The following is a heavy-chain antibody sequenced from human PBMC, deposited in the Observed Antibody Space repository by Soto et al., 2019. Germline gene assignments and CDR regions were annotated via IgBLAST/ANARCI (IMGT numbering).Heavy chain of an antibody. Sequence: SETLSLTCAVYGGSFSGYYWSWIRQPPGKGLEWIGEINHSGSTNYSPSLKSRVTISVDTSKNQFSLKLSSVTAADTAVYYCARGDATSRWDYYGMDVWGQGTTVTVSS. CDR2: INHSGST. D-gene: IGHD2-2*01. CDR1: GGSFSGYY. V-gene: IGHV4-34*01. CDR3: ARGDATSRWDYYGMDV. J-gene: IGHJ6*02.